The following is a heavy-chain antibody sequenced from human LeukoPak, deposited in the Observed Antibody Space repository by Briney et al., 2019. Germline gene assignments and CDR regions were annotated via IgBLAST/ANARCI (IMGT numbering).Heavy chain of an antibody. CDR3: ASDFWSCSLQGY. Sequence: GGSLRLSCAASGFTFDDYGMSWVRHAPGKGLEWVSGISWNGDRTGYADSVKGRFTISRDNAKKSLYLQMNSLRAEDTALYYCASDFWSCSLQGYWGQGTRVSVSS. CDR1: GFTFDDYG. V-gene: IGHV3-20*04. D-gene: IGHD3-3*01. J-gene: IGHJ4*02. CDR2: ISWNGDRT.